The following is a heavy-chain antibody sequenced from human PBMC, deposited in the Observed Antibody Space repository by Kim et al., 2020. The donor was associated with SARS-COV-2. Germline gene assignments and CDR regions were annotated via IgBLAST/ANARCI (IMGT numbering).Heavy chain of an antibody. J-gene: IGHJ3*02. Sequence: ASVKVSCKASGYTFTSYGISWVRQAPGQGLEWMGWISAYNGNTNYAQKLQGRVTMTTDTSTSTAYMELRSLRSDDTAVYYCARAKMTTVTTSAFDIWGQGTMVTVSS. CDR1: GYTFTSYG. V-gene: IGHV1-18*01. CDR3: ARAKMTTVTTSAFDI. CDR2: ISAYNGNT. D-gene: IGHD4-17*01.